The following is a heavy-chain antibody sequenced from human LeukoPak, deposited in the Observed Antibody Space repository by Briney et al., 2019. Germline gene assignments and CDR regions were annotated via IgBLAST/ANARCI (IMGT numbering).Heavy chain of an antibody. D-gene: IGHD3-22*01. J-gene: IGHJ4*02. CDR1: GFTFSSYW. CDR2: INSDGSST. CDR3: ARVWYYYDSSGYYYFDY. V-gene: IGHV3-74*01. Sequence: GGSLRLSCAASGFTFSSYWMHRVRQAPGKGLVWVSRINSDGSSTSYADSVKGRFTISRDNAKNTLYLQVNSLRAEDTAVYYCARVWYYYDSSGYYYFDYWGQGTLVTVSS.